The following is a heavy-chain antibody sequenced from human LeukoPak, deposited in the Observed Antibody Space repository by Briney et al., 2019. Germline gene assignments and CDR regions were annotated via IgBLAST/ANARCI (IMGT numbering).Heavy chain of an antibody. V-gene: IGHV4-34*01. CDR1: GVSITTYY. J-gene: IGHJ4*02. Sequence: SETLSLTCTVSGVSITTYYWSWIRQPPGKGLEWIGEINHSGSTNYNPSLKSRVTISVDTSKNQFSLKLSSVTAADTAVYYCARDVGYSSSSGAFDYWGQGTLVTVSS. CDR2: INHSGST. CDR3: ARDVGYSSSSGAFDY. D-gene: IGHD6-6*01.